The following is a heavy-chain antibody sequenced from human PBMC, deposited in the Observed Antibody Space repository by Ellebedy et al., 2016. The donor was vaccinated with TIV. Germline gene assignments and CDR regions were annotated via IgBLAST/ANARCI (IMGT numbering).Heavy chain of an antibody. Sequence: SETLSLTXTVSGGSISTYYWSWIRQPAGKGLEWVGRIFTTGTTDYNPSLKSRVSMSLDTSKNQFSLKLTSVTAADMAVYYCAVSTWTSWGQGTLVTVSS. V-gene: IGHV4-4*07. D-gene: IGHD3/OR15-3a*01. CDR1: GGSISTYY. CDR2: IFTTGTT. CDR3: AVSTWTS. J-gene: IGHJ5*02.